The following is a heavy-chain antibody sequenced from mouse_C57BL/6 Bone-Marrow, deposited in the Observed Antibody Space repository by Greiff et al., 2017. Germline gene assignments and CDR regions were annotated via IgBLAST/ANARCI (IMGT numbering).Heavy chain of an antibody. CDR2: IYPGSGST. Sequence: QVQLQQSGAELVKPGASVKMSCKASGSTFTSYWITWVKQRPGQGLEWIGDIYPGSGSTNYNDKLKSKATMTVDTSTSTAYMQLSSRTSEDSAVYYFASAWYFDVWGTGTTVTVSS. J-gene: IGHJ1*03. V-gene: IGHV1-55*01. CDR3: ASAWYFDV. CDR1: GSTFTSYW.